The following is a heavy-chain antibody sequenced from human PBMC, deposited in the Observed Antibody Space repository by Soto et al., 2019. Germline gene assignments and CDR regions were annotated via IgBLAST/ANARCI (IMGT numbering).Heavy chain of an antibody. CDR3: ARGGYDSSGYYHLDVAFDI. J-gene: IGHJ3*02. D-gene: IGHD3-22*01. CDR2: IYYSGST. V-gene: IGHV4-31*03. Sequence: SETLSLTCTVSGGSISSGGYYWSWIRQHPGKGLEWIGYIYYSGSTYYNPSLKSRVTISVDTSKNQFSLKLSSVTAADTAVYYCARGGYDSSGYYHLDVAFDIWGQGTMVTVSS. CDR1: GGSISSGGYY.